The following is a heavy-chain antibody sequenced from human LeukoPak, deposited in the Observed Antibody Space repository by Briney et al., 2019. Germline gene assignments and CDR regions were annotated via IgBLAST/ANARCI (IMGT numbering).Heavy chain of an antibody. CDR1: GFTFSTYA. CDR2: ISSNGGST. D-gene: IGHD5-18*01. V-gene: IGHV3-64D*06. CDR3: VLTPRIQLWLADYFDD. Sequence: PGGSLRLSCSVSGFTFSTYAMHWVRQAPGKGLEYVSTISSNGGSTYYADSVKGRFTISRDNSKNTLYLQMSSLRAEDTAVYYCVLTPRIQLWLADYFDDGGQESLLTVSS. J-gene: IGHJ4*02.